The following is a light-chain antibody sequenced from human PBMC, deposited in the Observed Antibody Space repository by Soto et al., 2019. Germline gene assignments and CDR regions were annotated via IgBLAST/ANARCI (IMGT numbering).Light chain of an antibody. V-gene: IGLV2-14*01. CDR3: SSYTGSATLV. CDR1: SSDVGGYNY. J-gene: IGLJ3*02. Sequence: QSALTQSASVSGSPGQSITISCTGTSSDVGGYNYVSWYQQRPGKAPKLMISEVINRHSGVSNRFSVSKSGNTASLTISGLQAEDEADYYCSSYTGSATLVFGGGTKLTVL. CDR2: EVI.